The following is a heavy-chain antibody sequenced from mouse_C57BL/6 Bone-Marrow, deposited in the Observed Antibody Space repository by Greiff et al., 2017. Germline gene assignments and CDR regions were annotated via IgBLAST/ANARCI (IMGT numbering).Heavy chain of an antibody. CDR1: GYTFTSYW. CDR2: IYPGTGST. J-gene: IGHJ1*03. D-gene: IGHD1-1*01. V-gene: IGHV1-55*01. Sequence: VQLQQPGAELVKPGASVKMSCKASGYTFTSYWITWVKQRPGQGLEWIGDIYPGTGSTNYNEKFKSKATLTVDTSSSTAYMQLSSLTSEDSAVYYCARSNGSSYWYFDVWGTGTTVTVSS. CDR3: ARSNGSSYWYFDV.